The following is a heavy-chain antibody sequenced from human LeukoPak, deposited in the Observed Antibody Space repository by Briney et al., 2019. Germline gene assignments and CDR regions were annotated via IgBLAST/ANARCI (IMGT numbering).Heavy chain of an antibody. CDR3: ARGWDIVVVPAAMRRVAEGYFDY. J-gene: IGHJ4*02. CDR1: GFTFSSYG. CDR2: IWYDGSNK. D-gene: IGHD2-2*01. Sequence: GRSLRLSCAASGFTFSSYGMHWVRQAPGKGLEWVAVIWYDGSNKYYADSVKGRFTISRDNSKNPLYLQMNSLRAEDTAVYYCARGWDIVVVPAAMRRVAEGYFDYWGQGTLVTVSS. V-gene: IGHV3-33*01.